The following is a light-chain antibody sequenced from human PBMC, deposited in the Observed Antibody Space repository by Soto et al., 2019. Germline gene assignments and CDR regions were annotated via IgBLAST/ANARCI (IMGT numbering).Light chain of an antibody. J-gene: IGKJ5*01. CDR3: QQYGSSIT. V-gene: IGKV1-39*01. CDR1: QSISSS. CDR2: ATS. Sequence: DIPMTQSPSSLSASVGDRVTITCRASQSISSSLNWYQQKPGKAPELLIYATSNLRSGVPSRFSGSGSGTDFTLTISRLEPEDFAVYYCQQYGSSITFGQGTRLEIK.